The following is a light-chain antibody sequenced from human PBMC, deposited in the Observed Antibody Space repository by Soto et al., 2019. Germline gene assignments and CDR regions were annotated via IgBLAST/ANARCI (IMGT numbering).Light chain of an antibody. Sequence: DIQMTQSPSTLSASVGDRVTITCRASQSISSWLAWYQQKPGTAPKLLIQKASSLESGVPSRCSGSGSGTEFTLTISSLQPDDFATYYCQQYKSYPYTVGQGTQLEIK. CDR1: QSISSW. V-gene: IGKV1-5*03. J-gene: IGKJ2*01. CDR3: QQYKSYPYT. CDR2: KAS.